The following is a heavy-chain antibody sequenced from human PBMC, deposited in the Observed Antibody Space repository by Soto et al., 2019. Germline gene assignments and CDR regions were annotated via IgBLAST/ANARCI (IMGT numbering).Heavy chain of an antibody. D-gene: IGHD3-22*01. Sequence: LRLSCAASGFNFSDYYMTWIRQAPGKGLDWISYISSSSRDTEYADSVKGRFIISRDNAKRSLSLKMNSLRAEATPVYYCARSLEALTTSDSCRQGTLVTASS. CDR2: ISSSSRDT. J-gene: IGHJ4*02. CDR3: ARSLEALTTSDS. V-gene: IGHV3-11*06. CDR1: GFNFSDYY.